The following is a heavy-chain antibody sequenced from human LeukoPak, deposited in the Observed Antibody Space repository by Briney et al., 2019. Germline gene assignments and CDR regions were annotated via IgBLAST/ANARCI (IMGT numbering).Heavy chain of an antibody. V-gene: IGHV1-18*01. CDR3: ARDTIFGVVTMDV. Sequence: ASVEVSCKASGYTFTSYGISWVRQAPGQGLEWMGWISAYNGNTNYAQKLQGRVTMTTDTSTSTAYMELRNLRSDDTAVYYCARDTIFGVVTMDVWGKGTTVTVPS. CDR2: ISAYNGNT. CDR1: GYTFTSYG. J-gene: IGHJ6*04. D-gene: IGHD3-3*01.